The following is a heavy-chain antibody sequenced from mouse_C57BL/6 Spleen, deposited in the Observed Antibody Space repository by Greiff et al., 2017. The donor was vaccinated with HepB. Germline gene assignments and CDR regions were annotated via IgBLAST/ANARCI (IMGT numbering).Heavy chain of an antibody. CDR2: INPNNGGT. CDR1: GYTFTDYN. V-gene: IGHV1-18*01. Sequence: EVQLQQSGPELVKPGASVKIPCKASGYTFTDYNMDWVKQSHGKSLEWIGDINPNNGGTIYNQKFKGKATLTVDKSSSTAYMELRSLTSEDTAVYYYARRGKNYYAMDYWGQGTSVTVSS. CDR3: ARRGKNYYAMDY. J-gene: IGHJ4*01.